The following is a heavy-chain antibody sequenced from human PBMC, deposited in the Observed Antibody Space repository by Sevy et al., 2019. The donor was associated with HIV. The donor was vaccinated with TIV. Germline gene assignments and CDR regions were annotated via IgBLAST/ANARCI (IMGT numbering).Heavy chain of an antibody. V-gene: IGHV3-30*03. D-gene: IGHD4-4*01. CDR1: GFTFGTFG. J-gene: IGHJ5*02. Sequence: GGSLRLSCAASGFTFGTFGMHWVRQAPGKGLEWVAVISYDGSSKYYGDSVKGRFIISRDNSKNTLYLQMSSLRPEDTAMYYCARETDNSARWLDPWGQGTLVTVSS. CDR2: ISYDGSSK. CDR3: ARETDNSARWLDP.